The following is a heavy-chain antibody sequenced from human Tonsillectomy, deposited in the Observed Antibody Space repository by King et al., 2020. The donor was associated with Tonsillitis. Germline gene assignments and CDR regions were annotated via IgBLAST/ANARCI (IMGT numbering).Heavy chain of an antibody. Sequence: VQLVESGGGVVQPGGSLRLSCAASGFTFSTYGMYWVRQAPGKGLEWVAFLEYDGSKEYYVDSVKGRFTVSRDNSRNTLYLQMNSLKTEDTAVYYRADNSAGIEYWGQGTLVTVSS. CDR3: ADNSAGIEY. J-gene: IGHJ4*02. CDR1: GFTFSTYG. V-gene: IGHV3-30*02. CDR2: LEYDGSKE. D-gene: IGHD1-1*01.